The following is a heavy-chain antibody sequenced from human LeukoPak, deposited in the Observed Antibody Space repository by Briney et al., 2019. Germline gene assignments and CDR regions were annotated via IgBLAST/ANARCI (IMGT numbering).Heavy chain of an antibody. CDR1: GGSFSVYY. J-gene: IGHJ4*02. Sequence: SETLSLTCAVYGGSFSVYYWSWIRQPPGKGLEWIGEINHSGSTNYNPSLKSRVTISVDTSKNQFSLKLSSVTAADTAVYYCAGGGPIVATDYWGQGTLVTVSS. D-gene: IGHD5-12*01. CDR2: INHSGST. V-gene: IGHV4-34*01. CDR3: AGGGPIVATDY.